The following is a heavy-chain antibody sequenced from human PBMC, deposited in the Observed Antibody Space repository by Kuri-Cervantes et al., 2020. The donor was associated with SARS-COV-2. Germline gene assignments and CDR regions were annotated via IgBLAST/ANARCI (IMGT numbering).Heavy chain of an antibody. Sequence: SETLSLTCTVSGGSISSSSYYWGWIRQPPGKGLEWIGSIYYSGSTYYNPSLKSRVTMSVDTSENQFSLKLSSVTAADTAVYYCARVPPLPTKGWYFDLWGRGTLVTVSS. CDR2: IYYSGST. V-gene: IGHV4-39*07. CDR3: ARVPPLPTKGWYFDL. J-gene: IGHJ2*01. D-gene: IGHD5-12*01. CDR1: GGSISSSSYY.